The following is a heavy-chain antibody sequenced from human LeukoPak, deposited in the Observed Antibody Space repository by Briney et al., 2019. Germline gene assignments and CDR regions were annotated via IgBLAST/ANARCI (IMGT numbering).Heavy chain of an antibody. D-gene: IGHD3-22*01. CDR3: ARGYYYDSSGRQA. V-gene: IGHV4-31*03. Sequence: KTSETLSLTCTVSGGSISSGGYYWSWIRQHPGKGLEWIGYIYYSGSTYYNPSLKSRVTISVDTSKNQFSLKLSSVTAADTAVYYCARGYYYDSSGRQAWGQGTLVTVSS. CDR2: IYYSGST. CDR1: GGSISSGGYY. J-gene: IGHJ5*02.